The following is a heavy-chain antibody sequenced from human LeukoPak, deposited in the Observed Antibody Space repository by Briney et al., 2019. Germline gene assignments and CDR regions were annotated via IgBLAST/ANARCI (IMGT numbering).Heavy chain of an antibody. Sequence: GGSLRLSCAASGFTVSSNYMSGVRQAPGKGLEWVSVIYSGGSTYYADSVKGRFTTSRDNSKNTLYLQMNSLRAEDTAVYYCARAGYSGYDYAYWGQGTLVTVSS. J-gene: IGHJ4*02. CDR1: GFTVSSNY. D-gene: IGHD5-12*01. CDR2: IYSGGST. CDR3: ARAGYSGYDYAY. V-gene: IGHV3-66*02.